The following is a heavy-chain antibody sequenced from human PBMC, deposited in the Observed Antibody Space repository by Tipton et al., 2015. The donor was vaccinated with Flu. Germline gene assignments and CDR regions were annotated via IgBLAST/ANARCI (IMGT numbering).Heavy chain of an antibody. D-gene: IGHD3-10*02. Sequence: GLVKPSETLSLTCTVSSGSIRSTNYFCAWIRQPPGKRLELIGSIYPTGTTYYNPSLKCRVTISVDTSKSQFSLMLKSVTAADTAVYYCARLSYYDVDLKNFYFDYWGQGILVPVSS. J-gene: IGHJ4*02. CDR1: SGSIRSTNYF. CDR2: IYPTGTT. CDR3: ARLSYYDVDLKNFYFDY. V-gene: IGHV4-39*01.